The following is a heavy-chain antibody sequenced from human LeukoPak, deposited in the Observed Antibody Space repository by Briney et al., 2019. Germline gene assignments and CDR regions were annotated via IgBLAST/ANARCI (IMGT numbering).Heavy chain of an antibody. V-gene: IGHV3-74*01. D-gene: IGHD5-24*01. CDR3: AKDIQLST. Sequence: TGGSLRLSCAASGFTFSGYWMHWVRQAPGKGLVWVSRIKSDGSSTTYADSVKGRFTISRDNSKNTLSLQMNSLRVEDTAIYYCAKDIQLSTWGLGTMVTVSS. J-gene: IGHJ3*01. CDR2: IKSDGSST. CDR1: GFTFSGYW.